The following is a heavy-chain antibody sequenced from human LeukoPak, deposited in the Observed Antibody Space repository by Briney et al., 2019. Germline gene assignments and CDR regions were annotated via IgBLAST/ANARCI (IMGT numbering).Heavy chain of an antibody. CDR1: GFTFDDSA. D-gene: IGHD3-10*01. J-gene: IGHJ4*02. Sequence: GGSLRLSCAASGFTFDDSAMTWVRQAPGKGLEWVSGINWNGASTSYADSVKGRFTISRDNAKNSLYLQVNSLRVEDTALYYCARYGSGSYYKELHYCGQGTLVTVSS. CDR3: ARYGSGSYYKELHY. V-gene: IGHV3-20*04. CDR2: INWNGAST.